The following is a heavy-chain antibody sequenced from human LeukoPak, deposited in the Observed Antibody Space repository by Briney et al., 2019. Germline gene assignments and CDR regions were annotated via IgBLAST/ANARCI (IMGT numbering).Heavy chain of an antibody. CDR3: VKSLVGHTSGY. V-gene: IGHV3-30*18. D-gene: IGHD1-26*01. CDR1: GFSFSGYG. J-gene: IGHJ4*02. CDR2: ISYDASDE. Sequence: GGSLRLSCAASGFSFSGYGMHWVRQAPGKGLEWLAVISYDASDEYYVDSVKGRFTISRDNSKNMMYLQMISLRAEDTAVYYCVKSLVGHTSGYWGQGTLVTVST.